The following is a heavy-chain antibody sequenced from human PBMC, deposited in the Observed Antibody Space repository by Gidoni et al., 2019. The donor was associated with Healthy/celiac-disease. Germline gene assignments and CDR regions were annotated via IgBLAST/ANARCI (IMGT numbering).Heavy chain of an antibody. V-gene: IGHV3-49*05. J-gene: IGHJ5*02. CDR3: TRDPRYYDFWSGYYRDWFDP. Sequence: EVQLVASGGGLVKPGRSLRLSCTASGFTFGDYAMSWFRQAPGKGLGCVGFIRIIACGGTTDYAASVQGSVTISRDDSKSLAYLQMNSLKTEDTAVYYCTRDPRYYDFWSGYYRDWFDPWGQGTLVTVSS. D-gene: IGHD3-3*01. CDR1: GFTFGDYA. CDR2: IRIIACGGTT.